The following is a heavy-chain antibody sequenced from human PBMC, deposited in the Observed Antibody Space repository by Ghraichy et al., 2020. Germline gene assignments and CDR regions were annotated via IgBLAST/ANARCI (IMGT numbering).Heavy chain of an antibody. V-gene: IGHV2-70*01. D-gene: IGHD5-18*01. CDR2: IDWDDDK. CDR1: GFSLSTSGMC. Sequence: SGPTLVKPTQTLTLTCTFSGFSLSTSGMCVSWIRQPPGKALEWLALIDWDDDKYYSTSLKTRLTISKDTSKNQVVLTMTNMDPVDTATYYCARMTGVDSYGYDYANYYYGMDVWGQGTTVTVSS. J-gene: IGHJ6*02. CDR3: ARMTGVDSYGYDYANYYYGMDV.